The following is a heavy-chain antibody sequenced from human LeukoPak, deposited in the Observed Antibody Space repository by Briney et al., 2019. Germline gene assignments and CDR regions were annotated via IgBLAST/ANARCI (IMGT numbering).Heavy chain of an antibody. D-gene: IGHD2-15*01. V-gene: IGHV4-4*08. Sequence: PSETLSLTRTVSGDSISNYYWTWLRQPPGKGLEWIGRIYTSGSTNYNPSLKSRVTISVDTSKNQFSLKLSSVTAADTAVYYCARGIVVVAQLGFYFYYMDVWGKGTTVTVSS. CDR3: ARGIVVVAQLGFYFYYMDV. CDR1: GDSISNYY. CDR2: IYTSGST. J-gene: IGHJ6*03.